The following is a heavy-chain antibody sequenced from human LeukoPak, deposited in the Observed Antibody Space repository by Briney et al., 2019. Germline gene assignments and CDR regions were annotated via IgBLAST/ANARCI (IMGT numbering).Heavy chain of an antibody. V-gene: IGHV1-18*01. Sequence: ASVTVSCKASGYTFINYDIRWVRQAPGQGLEWMGWISGYNGNTNYVQKFQGRVTMTTDTSTSTAYMELRSLRSDDTAVYYCAREVTHHVYYGMDVWGQGTTVTVSS. CDR1: GYTFINYD. D-gene: IGHD4-23*01. CDR3: AREVTHHVYYGMDV. J-gene: IGHJ6*02. CDR2: ISGYNGNT.